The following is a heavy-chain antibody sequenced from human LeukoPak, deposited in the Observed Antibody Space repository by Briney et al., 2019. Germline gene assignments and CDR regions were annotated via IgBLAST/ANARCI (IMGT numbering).Heavy chain of an antibody. CDR2: VDPEDGET. CDR3: ATDGGIAVAGMNY. Sequence: ASVKVSCKASGYTFTDYYMHWVQQAPGKGLEWMGRVDPEDGETIYAEKFQGRVTITVDTSTDTAYMELSSLRSEDTAVYYCATDGGIAVAGMNYWGQGTLVTVSS. J-gene: IGHJ4*02. D-gene: IGHD6-19*01. CDR1: GYTFTDYY. V-gene: IGHV1-69-2*01.